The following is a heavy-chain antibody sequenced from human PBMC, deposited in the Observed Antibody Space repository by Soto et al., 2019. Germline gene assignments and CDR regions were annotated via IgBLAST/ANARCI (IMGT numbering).Heavy chain of an antibody. D-gene: IGHD3-3*01. J-gene: IGHJ6*02. CDR1: GSTFSSDA. CDR2: IPYDGSYQ. CDR3: ARDVGTQLDFWSTSGMDV. V-gene: IGHV3-30*04. Sequence: QPGGSLRLSCAASGSTFSSDAMHWVRQAPGKGLEWVAVIPYDGSYQYYADSVRGRFTIARDNSKNMLYLQMNSLRADDTAVYYCARDVGTQLDFWSTSGMDVWGQGTTVTVSS.